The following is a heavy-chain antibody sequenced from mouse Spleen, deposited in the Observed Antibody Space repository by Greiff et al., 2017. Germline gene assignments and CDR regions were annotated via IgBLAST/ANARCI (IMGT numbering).Heavy chain of an antibody. CDR3: ARNYAGFAY. V-gene: IGHV1-69*01. CDR2: IDPSDSYT. Sequence: QVQLQQPGAELVMPGASVKLSCKASGYTFTSYWMHWVKQRPGQGLEWIGEIDPSDSYTNYNQKFKGKATLTVDKSSSTAYMQLSSLTSEDSAVYYCARNYAGFAYWGQGTLVTVSA. CDR1: GYTFTSYW. D-gene: IGHD1-1*01. J-gene: IGHJ3*01.